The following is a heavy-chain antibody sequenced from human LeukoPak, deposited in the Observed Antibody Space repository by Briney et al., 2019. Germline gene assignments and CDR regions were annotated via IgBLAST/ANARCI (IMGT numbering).Heavy chain of an antibody. CDR3: ARACHPVVVTAEGGWLDP. J-gene: IGHJ5*02. D-gene: IGHD2-21*02. CDR1: GYTFTSYG. V-gene: IGHV1-18*01. CDR2: ISAYNGNT. Sequence: ASVKVSCKASGYTFTSYGISWVRQAPGQGLEWMGWISAYNGNTNYAQKLQGRVTMTTDTSTSTAYMELRSLRSDDTAVYYCARACHPVVVTAEGGWLDPWGQGTLVTVSS.